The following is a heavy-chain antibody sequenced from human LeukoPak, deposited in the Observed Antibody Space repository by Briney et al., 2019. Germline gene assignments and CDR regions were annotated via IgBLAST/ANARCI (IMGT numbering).Heavy chain of an antibody. D-gene: IGHD3-10*01. J-gene: IGHJ6*03. CDR1: GGSISSYY. CDR2: IYTSGST. Sequence: PSETLSLTCTVSGGSISSYYWSWIRQPAGKGLEWIGRIYTSGSTNYNPSLKSRVTISVDTSKNQFSLKLSSVTAADTAVYYCARVLRGSGSYIDYYYMDVWGKGTTVTVS. CDR3: ARVLRGSGSYIDYYYMDV. V-gene: IGHV4-4*07.